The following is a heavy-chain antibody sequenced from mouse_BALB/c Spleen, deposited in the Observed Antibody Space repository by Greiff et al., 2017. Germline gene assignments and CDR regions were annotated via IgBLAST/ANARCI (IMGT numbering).Heavy chain of an antibody. V-gene: IGHV5-6-2*01. CDR1: GFTFSSYY. CDR3: ARHDSTARAMDY. J-gene: IGHJ4*01. Sequence: EVQGVESGGGLVKLGGSLKLSCAASGFTFSSYYMSWVRQTPEKRLELVAAINSNGGSTYYPDTVKGRFTISRDNAKNTLYLQMSSLKSEDTALYYCARHDSTARAMDYWGQGTSVTVSS. D-gene: IGHD1-2*01. CDR2: INSNGGST.